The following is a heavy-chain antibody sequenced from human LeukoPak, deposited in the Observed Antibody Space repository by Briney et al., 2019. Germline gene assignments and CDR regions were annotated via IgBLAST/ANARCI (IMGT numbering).Heavy chain of an antibody. Sequence: PSETLSLTCAVSGGSFSGYYWSWIRQPPGKGLEWIGEINHSGSTNYNPSLKSRVTISVDTSKNQFSLKLSSVTAADTAVYYCARGRGYQLLYFLDYWGQGTLVTVSS. CDR3: ARGRGYQLLYFLDY. J-gene: IGHJ4*02. D-gene: IGHD2-2*02. V-gene: IGHV4-34*01. CDR1: GGSFSGYY. CDR2: INHSGST.